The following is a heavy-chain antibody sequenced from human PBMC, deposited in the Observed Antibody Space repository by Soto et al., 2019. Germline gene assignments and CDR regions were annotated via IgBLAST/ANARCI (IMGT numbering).Heavy chain of an antibody. CDR2: IIPIFGTA. J-gene: IGHJ4*02. V-gene: IGHV1-69*13. D-gene: IGHD2-2*01. CDR1: GGTFSSYA. Sequence: GASVKVSCKASGGTFSSYAISWVRQAPGQGLEWMGGIIPIFGTANYAQKFQGRVTITADESTSTAYMELSSLRSEDTAVYYCARDRGHCSTSTCYFEADYWGQGTLVIVSS. CDR3: ARDRGHCSTSTCYFEADY.